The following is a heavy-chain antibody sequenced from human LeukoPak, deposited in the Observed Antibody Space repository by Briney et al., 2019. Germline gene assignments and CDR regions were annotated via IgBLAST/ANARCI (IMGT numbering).Heavy chain of an antibody. J-gene: IGHJ4*02. CDR3: ASASGYFDY. CDR1: GGSISSGSYY. Sequence: SETLSLTCTVPGGSISSGSYYWSWIRQPAGKGLEWIGRIYTSGSTNYNPSLKSRVTISVDTSKNQFSLKLSSVTAADTAVYYCASASGYFDYWGQGTLVTVSS. CDR2: IYTSGST. V-gene: IGHV4-61*02.